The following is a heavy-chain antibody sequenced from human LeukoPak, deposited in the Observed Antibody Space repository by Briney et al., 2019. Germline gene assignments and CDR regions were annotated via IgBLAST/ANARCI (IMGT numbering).Heavy chain of an antibody. CDR3: ARGVVVVPAATGDWFDP. CDR1: GGSFSGYY. D-gene: IGHD2-2*01. J-gene: IGHJ5*02. V-gene: IGHV4-34*01. CDR2: INHSGST. Sequence: SETLSLTCAVYGGSFSGYYWSWIRQPPWKGLEWIGEINHSGSTNYNPSLKSRVTISVDTSKNQFSLKLSSVTAADTAVYYCARGVVVVPAATGDWFDPWGQGTLVTVSS.